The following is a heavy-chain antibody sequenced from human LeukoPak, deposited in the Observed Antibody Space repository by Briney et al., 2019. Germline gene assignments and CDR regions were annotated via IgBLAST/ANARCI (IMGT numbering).Heavy chain of an antibody. J-gene: IGHJ4*02. Sequence: GGSLRLSCAASRFTFSSYAMSWVRQAPGTGLEWVSAISGSGGSTDYADSVRGRFTISRDNSKNTLYLQMNSLRAEDTAVCYCATPGYSSSYLTEFDYWGQGTLVTVSS. D-gene: IGHD6-6*01. CDR1: RFTFSSYA. V-gene: IGHV3-23*01. CDR3: ATPGYSSSYLTEFDY. CDR2: ISGSGGST.